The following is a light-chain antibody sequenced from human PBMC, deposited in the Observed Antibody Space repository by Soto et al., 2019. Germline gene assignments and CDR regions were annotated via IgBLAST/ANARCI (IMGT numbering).Light chain of an antibody. CDR2: GAS. CDR3: QQYNYRPPA. J-gene: IGKJ5*01. CDR1: QSVSGN. Sequence: EIVMTQSPATLSVSPGERAALSCRASQSVSGNLAWYQQTPGQAPRLLIYGASTRATGIPARFSRSGFGTEFTLTISSLKSEDFAVYYCQQYNYRPPAFGQGTRLEIK. V-gene: IGKV3-15*01.